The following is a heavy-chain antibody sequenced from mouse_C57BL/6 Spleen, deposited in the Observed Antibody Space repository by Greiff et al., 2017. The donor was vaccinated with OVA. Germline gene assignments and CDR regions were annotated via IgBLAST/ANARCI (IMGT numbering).Heavy chain of an antibody. Sequence: EVQLQESGTVLARPGASVKMSCKTSGYTFTSYSMHWVKQRPGQGLEWIGAIYPGNSDTSYNQKFKGKAKLTAVTSASTAYMELSSLTTEDSAVYYCTKYSMANFDYWGQGTTLTVSS. CDR2: IYPGNSDT. CDR3: TKYSMANFDY. J-gene: IGHJ2*01. V-gene: IGHV1-5*01. CDR1: GYTFTSYS. D-gene: IGHD2-3*01.